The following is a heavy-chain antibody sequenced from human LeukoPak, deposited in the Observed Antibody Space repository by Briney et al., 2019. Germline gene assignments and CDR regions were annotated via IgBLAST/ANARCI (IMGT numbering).Heavy chain of an antibody. J-gene: IGHJ4*02. CDR2: IYHSGST. Sequence: PSETLSLTCTVSGGSISSGGYYWSWIRQPPGKGLEWIGYIYHSGSTYYNPSLKSRVTISVDRSKNQFSLKLSSVTAADTAVYYCARGGREPFYYHYFDYWGQGTLVTVSS. CDR3: ARGGREPFYYHYFDY. V-gene: IGHV4-30-2*01. CDR1: GGSISSGGYY. D-gene: IGHD3-22*01.